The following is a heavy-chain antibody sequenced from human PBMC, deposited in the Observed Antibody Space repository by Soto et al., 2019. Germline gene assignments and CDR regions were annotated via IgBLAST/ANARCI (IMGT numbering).Heavy chain of an antibody. V-gene: IGHV3-23*01. J-gene: IGHJ4*02. CDR3: AKLQEFTYSSSWAPLDY. CDR2: ISGSGGST. CDR1: GFTFSSYA. D-gene: IGHD6-13*01. Sequence: PGGSLTLSCAASGFTFSSYAMSRVRQAPGQRLEWVSAISGSGGSTYYADSVKGRFTIYRDNSKNTLYLQMNSLRAEDTAVYYCAKLQEFTYSSSWAPLDYWGQGTLVTVSS.